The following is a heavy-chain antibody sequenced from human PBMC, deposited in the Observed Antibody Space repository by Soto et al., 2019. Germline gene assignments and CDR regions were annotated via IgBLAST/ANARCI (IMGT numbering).Heavy chain of an antibody. Sequence: ASVKVSCKASGYTFTSYGMSWVRQAPGQGLEWMGWISAYNGNTNYAQKLQGRVTMTTDTSTSTAYMELRSLRSDDTAVYYCARVVYNWKGPGAFDIWGQGTMVTVSS. V-gene: IGHV1-18*01. CDR2: ISAYNGNT. CDR1: GYTFTSYG. D-gene: IGHD1-20*01. CDR3: ARVVYNWKGPGAFDI. J-gene: IGHJ3*02.